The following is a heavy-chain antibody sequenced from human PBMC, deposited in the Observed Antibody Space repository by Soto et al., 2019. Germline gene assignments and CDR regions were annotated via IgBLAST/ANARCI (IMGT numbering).Heavy chain of an antibody. CDR2: ISYDGSNK. D-gene: IGHD3-9*01. CDR1: GFTFSSYA. Sequence: QAGGSLRLSCAASGFTFSSYAMHWVRQAPGKGLEWVAVISYDGSNKYYADSVKGRFTISRDNAKNSLYLQMNSLRAEDTAVYYCARDNTAGIDILTGFGPLGNYGMDVWGQGTTVTVSS. V-gene: IGHV3-30-3*01. CDR3: ARDNTAGIDILTGFGPLGNYGMDV. J-gene: IGHJ6*02.